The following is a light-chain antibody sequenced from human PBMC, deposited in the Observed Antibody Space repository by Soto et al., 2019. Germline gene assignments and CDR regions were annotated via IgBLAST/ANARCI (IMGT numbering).Light chain of an antibody. CDR3: QQRSNWPIT. CDR2: GAS. Sequence: EIVMTQSPVTLSVSPGERATLSCRASQNISRSLAWYQQKPGQAPRLLIYGASTRATGIPARFSGCGSGTDFTLTISSLEPEDFAVYYCQQRSNWPITFGLGTRLEIK. V-gene: IGKV3-15*01. J-gene: IGKJ5*01. CDR1: QNISRS.